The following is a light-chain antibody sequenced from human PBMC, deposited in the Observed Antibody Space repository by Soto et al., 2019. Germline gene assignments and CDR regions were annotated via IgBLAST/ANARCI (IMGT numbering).Light chain of an antibody. CDR2: GAS. Sequence: DIVMTQSPDALAVSLGERATLSCRASQSVSSSYLAWYQQKPGQAPRLLIYGASSRAAGVPDRFSGSGSGTDFTLTISSLQPDDLEIYYCQQYINYPWTFGQGTKVDIK. J-gene: IGKJ1*01. CDR1: QSVSSSY. CDR3: QQYINYPWT. V-gene: IGKV3-20*01.